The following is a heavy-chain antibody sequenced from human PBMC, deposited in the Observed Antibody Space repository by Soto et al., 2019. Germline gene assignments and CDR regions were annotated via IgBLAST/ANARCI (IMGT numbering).Heavy chain of an antibody. CDR2: IYYSGST. D-gene: IGHD3-3*01. J-gene: IGHJ6*02. Sequence: SETLSLTCTVSGGSISSGDYYWSWIRQPPGKGLEWIGYIYYSGSTYYNPSLKSRVTISVDTSKNQFSLKLSSVTAADTAVYYCATDNILGILYGGMDVWGQGTTVTVSS. CDR1: GGSISSGDYY. V-gene: IGHV4-30-4*01. CDR3: ATDNILGILYGGMDV.